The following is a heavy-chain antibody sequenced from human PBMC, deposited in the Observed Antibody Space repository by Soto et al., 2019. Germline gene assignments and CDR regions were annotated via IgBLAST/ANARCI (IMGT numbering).Heavy chain of an antibody. CDR1: GFTFSTYS. CDR2: ISSSSSTI. CDR3: ARLTYYYDSSGPPAY. D-gene: IGHD3-22*01. V-gene: IGHV3-48*01. Sequence: PGGSLRLSCAASGFTFSTYSMNWVRQAPGKGLEWVSYISSSSSTIFYTDSVKGRFTVSRDNAKNSLYLQMNSLRAEDTAVYYFARLTYYYDSSGPPAYWGQGTLVTVSS. J-gene: IGHJ4*02.